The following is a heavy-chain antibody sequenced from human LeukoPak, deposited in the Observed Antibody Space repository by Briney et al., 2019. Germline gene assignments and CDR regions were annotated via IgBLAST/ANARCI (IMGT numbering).Heavy chain of an antibody. V-gene: IGHV3-20*01. CDR2: IHWNGDTT. D-gene: IGHD3-9*01. CDR3: ASGIRYYYYYYMDV. CDR1: GFTFDDYG. Sequence: GGSLRLSCAASGFTFDDYGMNWVRQAPGKGLEWISGIHWNGDTTNYAASVEGRFTISRDNAKNSLYLQMNSLRAEDTFFYQAASGIRYYYYYYMDVWGKGTTVTVSS. J-gene: IGHJ6*03.